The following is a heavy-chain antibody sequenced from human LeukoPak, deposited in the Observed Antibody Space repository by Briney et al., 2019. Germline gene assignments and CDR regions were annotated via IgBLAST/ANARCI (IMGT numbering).Heavy chain of an antibody. CDR1: GGSISSSSYY. V-gene: IGHV4-39*07. CDR3: ARDRSGDYVANYFDY. CDR2: IYYSGST. J-gene: IGHJ4*02. D-gene: IGHD4-17*01. Sequence: PSETLSLTCTVSGGSISSSSYYWGWIRQPPGQGLEWIGSIYYSGSTYYNPSLKSRVTISVDTSKNQFSLKLSSVTAADTAVYYCARDRSGDYVANYFDYWGQGTLVTVSS.